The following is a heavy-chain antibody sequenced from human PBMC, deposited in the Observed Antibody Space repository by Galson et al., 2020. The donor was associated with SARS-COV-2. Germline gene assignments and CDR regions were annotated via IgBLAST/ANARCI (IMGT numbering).Heavy chain of an antibody. Sequence: SETLSLTCTVSGGSISSSIYFWGWIRQPPGKALQWIGTTYDSGSTYYDPSLKSRLTISVDTSKNQFSLKLSSVTAADTAVYYCARHGRGELLFPFDYWGLGILVTVSS. CDR1: GGSISSSIYF. D-gene: IGHD1-26*01. V-gene: IGHV4-39*01. J-gene: IGHJ4*02. CDR3: ARHGRGELLFPFDY. CDR2: TYDSGST.